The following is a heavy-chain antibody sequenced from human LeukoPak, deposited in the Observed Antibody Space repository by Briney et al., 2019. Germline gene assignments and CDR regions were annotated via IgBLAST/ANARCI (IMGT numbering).Heavy chain of an antibody. CDR2: ISSSGSTI. J-gene: IGHJ4*02. D-gene: IGHD2-21*01. Sequence: GGSLRLSCAASGFTFSSYEMNWVRQAPGKRLEWVSYISSSGSTIYYADSVKGRFTISRDNAKNSLYLQMNSLRAGDTAVYYCARDGGGAPLPDWWGQGTLVTVSS. CDR1: GFTFSSYE. V-gene: IGHV3-48*03. CDR3: ARDGGGAPLPDW.